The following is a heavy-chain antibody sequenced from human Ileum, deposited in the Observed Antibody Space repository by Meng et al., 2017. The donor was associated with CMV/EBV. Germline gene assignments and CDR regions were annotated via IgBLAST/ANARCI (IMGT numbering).Heavy chain of an antibody. Sequence: SETLCLTCVISGDSVSSDSAAWNWVRQSPSRGLEWLGRTYYRSKWYYDYAISMQSLITINPDTSKTEFSLQIDSVTPEDTAVYYSARAGPPSSTWYLYYFGLDVWGQGTMVTVSS. CDR1: GDSVSSDSAA. CDR2: TYYRSKWYY. D-gene: IGHD2-2*01. V-gene: IGHV6-1*01. CDR3: ARAGPPSSTWYLYYFGLDV. J-gene: IGHJ6*02.